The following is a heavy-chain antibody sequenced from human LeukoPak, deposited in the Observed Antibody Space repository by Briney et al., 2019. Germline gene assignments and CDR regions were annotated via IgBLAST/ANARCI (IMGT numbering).Heavy chain of an antibody. V-gene: IGHV3-15*01. J-gene: IGHJ4*02. CDR3: TTVRRYFDWLLY. CDR2: IKSKTDGGTT. Sequence: GGSLRLSCAASGFTFSNAWMSWVRQAPGKGLEWVSRIKSKTDGGTTDYAAPVKGRFTISRDDSKNTLYLQMNSLKTEDTAVYYCTTVRRYFDWLLYWGQGTLVTVSS. D-gene: IGHD3-9*01. CDR1: GFTFSNAW.